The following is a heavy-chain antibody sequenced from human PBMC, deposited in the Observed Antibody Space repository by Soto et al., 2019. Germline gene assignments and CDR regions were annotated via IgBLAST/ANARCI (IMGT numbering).Heavy chain of an antibody. D-gene: IGHD6-19*01. V-gene: IGHV3-23*01. CDR1: GFTFSSYA. Sequence: PGGSLRLSCAASGFTFSSYARSWVRQAPGKGLEWVSAISGSGGSTYYADSVKGRFTISRDNSKNTLYLQMNSLRAADTAIYYCAKDRGAGGRFSGIAVAGIPSWGQGTLVTVSS. CDR3: AKDRGAGGRFSGIAVAGIPS. CDR2: ISGSGGST. J-gene: IGHJ5*02.